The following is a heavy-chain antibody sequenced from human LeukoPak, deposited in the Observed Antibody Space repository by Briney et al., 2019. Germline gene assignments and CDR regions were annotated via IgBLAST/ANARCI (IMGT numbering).Heavy chain of an antibody. CDR3: AKHRPWESKAFDI. J-gene: IGHJ3*02. CDR2: MHFSGST. V-gene: IGHV4-39*01. CDR1: GGYSLRTSSYY. Sequence: PSETLSLTCRVSGGYSLRTSSYYWGWIRQPPGKGLEWIGGMHFSGSTSYNPSLKSRVTISGDTSKNQFSLKLSSVTAADTAVYYCAKHRPWESKAFDIWGQGTMVTVSS. D-gene: IGHD1-26*01.